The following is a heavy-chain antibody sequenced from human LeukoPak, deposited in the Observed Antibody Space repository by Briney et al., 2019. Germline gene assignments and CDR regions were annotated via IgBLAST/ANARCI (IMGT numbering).Heavy chain of an antibody. Sequence: GASVKVSFKASGYTFTSYYMHWVRQAPGQGLEWMGVINPSGASTRHAQKFQGRVTMTRDTSTSTVYMELSSLRSEDTAVYYCARDRPQRSAFDIWGQGTMVTVSS. D-gene: IGHD1-26*01. CDR3: ARDRPQRSAFDI. J-gene: IGHJ3*02. CDR2: INPSGAST. CDR1: GYTFTSYY. V-gene: IGHV1-46*01.